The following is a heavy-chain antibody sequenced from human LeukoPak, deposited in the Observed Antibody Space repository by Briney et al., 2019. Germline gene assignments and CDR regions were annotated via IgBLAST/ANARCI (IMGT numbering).Heavy chain of an antibody. J-gene: IGHJ4*02. CDR1: GGSFSGYY. CDR3: ASGAGYCSSTSCYQFDY. CDR2: INHSGST. D-gene: IGHD2-2*01. V-gene: IGHV4-34*01. Sequence: SETLSLTCAVYGGSFSGYYWSWTRQPPGKGLEWIGEINHSGSTNYNPSLKSRVTISVDTSENQFSLKLSSVTAADTAVYYCASGAGYCSSTSCYQFDYWGQGTLVTVSS.